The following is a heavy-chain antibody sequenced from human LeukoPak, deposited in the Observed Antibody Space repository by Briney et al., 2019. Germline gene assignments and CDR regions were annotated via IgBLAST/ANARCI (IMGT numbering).Heavy chain of an antibody. CDR1: GFTFSSYE. J-gene: IGHJ5*02. CDR2: ISSRSLYI. CDR3: ARDSRHHRFLYWDWFDP. V-gene: IGHV3-21*01. Sequence: GGSLRLSCAASGFTFSSYEMNWVRQAPGEGLEWVSSISSRSLYIHYADSVKGRFTISRDNVKNSLYLQMNSLRAEDTAVYYCARDSRHHRFLYWDWFDPWGQGTLVTVSS. D-gene: IGHD1-26*01.